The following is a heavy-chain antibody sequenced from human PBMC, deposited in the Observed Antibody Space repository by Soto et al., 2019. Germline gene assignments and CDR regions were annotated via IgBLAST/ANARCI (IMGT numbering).Heavy chain of an antibody. CDR3: ARSAVPGGGWFRP. D-gene: IGHD2-15*01. CDR1: GGSISTYY. J-gene: IGHJ5*02. Sequence: QVQLQESGPGLVKPSGTLSLTCNVSGGSISTYYWNWIRQPAGQGLEWIGRIYASGSPNYNPSLKSRVNMSVDTTKNQFSLTMSSVTAADTARYDGARSAVPGGGWFRPWGQGILVTVS. CDR2: IYASGSP. V-gene: IGHV4-4*07.